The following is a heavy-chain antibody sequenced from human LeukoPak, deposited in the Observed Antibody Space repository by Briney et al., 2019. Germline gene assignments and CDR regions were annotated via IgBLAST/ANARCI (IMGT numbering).Heavy chain of an antibody. Sequence: SETLSLTCTVSGGSISSSSYYWGWIRQPPGKGLEWIGSIYYSGSTYYNPSLKSRVTISVDTSKNQFSLKLSSVTAADTAVYYCARHWYYYDSRGRWAFDYWGQGTLVTVSS. CDR2: IYYSGST. CDR3: ARHWYYYDSRGRWAFDY. D-gene: IGHD3-22*01. V-gene: IGHV4-39*01. CDR1: GGSISSSSYY. J-gene: IGHJ4*02.